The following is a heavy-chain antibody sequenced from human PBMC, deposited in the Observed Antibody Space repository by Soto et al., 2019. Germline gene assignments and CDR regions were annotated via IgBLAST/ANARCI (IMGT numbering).Heavy chain of an antibody. CDR3: ARASFLEWLTSFDY. CDR1: GYSFTIYW. V-gene: IGHV5-51*01. D-gene: IGHD3-3*02. J-gene: IGHJ4*02. CDR2: IYPGDSDT. Sequence: GESLKISCKGSGYSFTIYWSGWVRQMPGKGLEWMGIIYPGDSDTRYSPSFQGQVTISADKSISTAYLQWSSLKASDTAMYYCARASFLEWLTSFDYWGQGTLVTVSS.